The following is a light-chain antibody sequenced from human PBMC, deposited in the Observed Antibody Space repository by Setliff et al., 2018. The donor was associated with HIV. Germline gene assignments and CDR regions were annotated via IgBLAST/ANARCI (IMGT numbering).Light chain of an antibody. Sequence: QSALTQPASVSGSPGQSITISCTGTGSDIGTYNLVSWYQQHPGKAPKLIIYDVYKRPSGVPDRFSGSKSGDTASLTISGLQSEDEADYYYTSDAGSDTLIFGGGTKVTVL. CDR1: GSDIGTYNL. CDR3: TSDAGSDTLI. V-gene: IGLV2-23*02. CDR2: DVY. J-gene: IGLJ2*01.